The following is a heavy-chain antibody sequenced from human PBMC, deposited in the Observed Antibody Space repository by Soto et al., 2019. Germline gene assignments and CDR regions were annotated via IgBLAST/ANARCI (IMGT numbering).Heavy chain of an antibody. D-gene: IGHD2-15*01. CDR2: INTKSDGGTT. CDR1: GFNFAYAQ. CDR3: TTVSPGPYCSGGSCSDY. J-gene: IGHJ4*02. V-gene: IGHV3-15*07. Sequence: GGSLRLSCAASGFNFAYAQMHWVRQAPGKGLEWLGLINTKSDGGTTVYAAPVKGRFTISRDDSKNTLYLQMNSLKTEDTAVYYCTTVSPGPYCSGGSCSDYWGQGTLVTVSS.